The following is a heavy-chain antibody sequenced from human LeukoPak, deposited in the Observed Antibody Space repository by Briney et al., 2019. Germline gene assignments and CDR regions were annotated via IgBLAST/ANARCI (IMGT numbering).Heavy chain of an antibody. CDR1: GYSLTELS. CDR3: ATHRYYYDSSAYRLDY. J-gene: IGHJ4*02. D-gene: IGHD3-22*01. V-gene: IGHV1-24*01. CDR2: FDPEDGET. Sequence: ASVKVSCKVSGYSLTELSIHWVRQAPGKGLEWMGSFDPEDGETIYAQNFQGRFTMTADTSTDTGYMELSSLRSEDTAVYFCATHRYYYDSSAYRLDYWGQGTLVTVSS.